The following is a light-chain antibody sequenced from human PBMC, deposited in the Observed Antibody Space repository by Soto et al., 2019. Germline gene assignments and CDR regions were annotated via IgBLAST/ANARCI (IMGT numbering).Light chain of an antibody. J-gene: IGLJ1*01. Sequence: QSALTQPASVSGSPGQSNTISCTGTTSNVGSYNFVSWYQQHPGKAPKLVIYEVNQRPSGVSDRLSGSKSGNTASLTISGLQAEDEADYYCCSYVTGNIRVFGSGTKLTVL. V-gene: IGLV2-23*02. CDR3: CSYVTGNIRV. CDR2: EVN. CDR1: TSNVGSYNF.